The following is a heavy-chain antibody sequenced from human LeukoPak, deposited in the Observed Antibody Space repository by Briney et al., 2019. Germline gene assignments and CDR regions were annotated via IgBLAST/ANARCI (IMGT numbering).Heavy chain of an antibody. Sequence: SETLSLTCTVSGGSISSYYWSWIRQPPGKGLEWIGYIYYSGSTNYNPSLKSRVTISVDTSKNQFSLKLSSVMAADTVVYYCARVGDGYLDYWGQGTLVTVSS. CDR2: IYYSGST. J-gene: IGHJ4*02. CDR3: ARVGDGYLDY. CDR1: GGSISSYY. V-gene: IGHV4-59*01. D-gene: IGHD5-24*01.